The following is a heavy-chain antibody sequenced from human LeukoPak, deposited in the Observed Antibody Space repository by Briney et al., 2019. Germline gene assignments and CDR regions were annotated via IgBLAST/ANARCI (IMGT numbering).Heavy chain of an antibody. J-gene: IGHJ4*02. CDR2: IYSGGST. V-gene: IGHV3-66*02. CDR3: ARGGASLYCSSTSCHLDY. Sequence: GGSLRLSCAASGFTFSSNYMSWVRQAPGKGLEWVSVIYSGGSTYYADSVKGRFTISRDNSKNTLYLQMNSLRAEDTAVYYCARGGASLYCSSTSCHLDYWGQGTLVTVSS. CDR1: GFTFSSNY. D-gene: IGHD2-2*01.